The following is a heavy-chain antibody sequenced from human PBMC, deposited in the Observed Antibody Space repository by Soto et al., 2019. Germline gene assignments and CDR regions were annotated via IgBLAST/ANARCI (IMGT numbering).Heavy chain of an antibody. CDR3: ARLAVAGPSHWFDP. Sequence: SETLSLTCTVSGGSISSADYYWSWIRQPPGKGLEWIGYIYYSESTYYNPSLKSRVTISVDTSENQFSLKLSSVTAADTAVYYCARLAVAGPSHWFDPWGQGTLVTVSS. D-gene: IGHD6-19*01. CDR1: GGSISSADYY. CDR2: IYYSEST. J-gene: IGHJ5*02. V-gene: IGHV4-30-4*01.